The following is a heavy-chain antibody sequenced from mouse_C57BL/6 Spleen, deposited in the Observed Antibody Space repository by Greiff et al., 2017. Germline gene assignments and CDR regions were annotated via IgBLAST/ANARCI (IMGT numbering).Heavy chain of an antibody. Sequence: QVQLQQSGAELVRPGTSVKLSCKASGYTFTSYWMHWVKQRPGQGLEWIGVIDPSDSYTNYNQKFKGKATLTVDTSSSTAYMQLSSLTSEDSAVYYCASFYYSKPCFDYWGQGTTLTVSS. J-gene: IGHJ2*01. CDR2: IDPSDSYT. CDR1: GYTFTSYW. D-gene: IGHD2-12*01. V-gene: IGHV1-59*01. CDR3: ASFYYSKPCFDY.